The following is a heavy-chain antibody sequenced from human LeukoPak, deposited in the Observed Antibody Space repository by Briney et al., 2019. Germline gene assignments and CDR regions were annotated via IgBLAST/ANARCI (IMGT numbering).Heavy chain of an antibody. Sequence: GGSLRLSCAASGFTFSSYSMNWVRQAPGKGLEWVSYISSSSSTIYYADSVNGRFTISRDNAKNSLYLQMNSLRAEDTAVYYCARGQDMDVWGKGTTVTVSS. J-gene: IGHJ6*03. CDR1: GFTFSSYS. CDR2: ISSSSSTI. V-gene: IGHV3-48*01. CDR3: ARGQDMDV.